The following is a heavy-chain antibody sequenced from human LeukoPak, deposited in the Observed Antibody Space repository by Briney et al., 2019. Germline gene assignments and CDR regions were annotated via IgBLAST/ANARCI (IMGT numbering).Heavy chain of an antibody. D-gene: IGHD5-18*01. CDR3: ARGRGYSMPGFDP. CDR1: GGSISSSSYY. CDR2: IYYSGST. Sequence: SETLSHTCTVSGGSISSSSYYWGWIRQPPGKGLEWIGSIYYSGSTYYNPSLKSRVTISVDTSKNQFSLKLSSVTAADTAVYYCARGRGYSMPGFDPWGQGTLVTVSS. V-gene: IGHV4-39*07. J-gene: IGHJ5*02.